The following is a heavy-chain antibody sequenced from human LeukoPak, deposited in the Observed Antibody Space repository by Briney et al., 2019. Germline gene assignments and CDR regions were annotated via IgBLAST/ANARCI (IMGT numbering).Heavy chain of an antibody. CDR1: GFTFSSYA. Sequence: PGGSLRLSCAASGFTFSSYAMDWVRQAPGKGLEWVAVISYDGSNKYYADSVKGRFTISRDNSKNTLYLQMNSLRAEDTAVYYCARADFDPWGQGTLVTVSS. CDR2: ISYDGSNK. V-gene: IGHV3-30*01. CDR3: ARADFDP. J-gene: IGHJ5*02.